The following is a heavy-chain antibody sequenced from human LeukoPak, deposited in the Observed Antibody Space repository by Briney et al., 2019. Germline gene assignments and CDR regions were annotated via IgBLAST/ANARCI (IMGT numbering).Heavy chain of an antibody. D-gene: IGHD3-22*01. CDR2: ISSSGSTI. CDR3: ARDYYDSSGLSRGGY. V-gene: IGHV3-48*02. J-gene: IGHJ4*02. Sequence: PGGSLRLSCAASGFTFSSYSMNWVRQAPGKGLEWVAYISSSGSTIYYADSVKGRFTISRDNAKNSLYLQMNSLRDEDTAVYYCARDYYDSSGLSRGGYWGQGTLVTVSS. CDR1: GFTFSSYS.